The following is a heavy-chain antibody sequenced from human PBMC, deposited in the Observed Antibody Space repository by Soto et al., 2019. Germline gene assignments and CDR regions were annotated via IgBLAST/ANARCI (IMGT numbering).Heavy chain of an antibody. J-gene: IGHJ4*02. CDR2: ISYDGSNK. CDR3: ARGVQWLGREIDY. V-gene: IGHV3-30-3*01. Sequence: QVQLVESGGGVVQPGRSLRLSCAASGFTFSSYAMHWVRQAPGKGLEWVAVISYDGSNKYYADSVKGRFTISRDNSKNTLYLQMNSLGAEDTAVYYCARGVQWLGREIDYWGQGTLVTVSS. D-gene: IGHD6-19*01. CDR1: GFTFSSYA.